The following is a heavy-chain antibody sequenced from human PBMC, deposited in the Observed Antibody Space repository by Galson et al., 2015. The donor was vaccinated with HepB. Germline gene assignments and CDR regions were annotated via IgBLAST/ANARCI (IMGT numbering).Heavy chain of an antibody. CDR1: GYTFTSYW. CDR3: ARQAMVVADGMDV. V-gene: IGHV5-51*01. Sequence: QSGAEVKKPGESLKISCKGSGYTFTSYWIGWVRQMPGKGLEWMGIIYPGDSDTRKSPSFQGQVTISVDKSISTAYLQWSSLKASDTAMYYCARQAMVVADGMDVWGQGTTATVSS. J-gene: IGHJ6*02. CDR2: IYPGDSDT. D-gene: IGHD2-15*01.